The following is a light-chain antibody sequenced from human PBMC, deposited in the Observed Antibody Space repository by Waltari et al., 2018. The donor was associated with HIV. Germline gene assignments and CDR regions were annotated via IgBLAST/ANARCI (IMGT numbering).Light chain of an antibody. V-gene: IGKV2-28*01. J-gene: IGKJ4*02. CDR3: MQSLQTPT. Sequence: DIVMTQSPKSLTITPGEAAPLPCTSSRTLVHSDGYDYLDWYVLKPGQPPRLLIFLGSYRAAGVPDRFGGSGSGTNFTLKIAGLEADDIGVYYCMQSLQTPTFGGGTRVEI. CDR2: LGS. CDR1: RTLVHSDGYDY.